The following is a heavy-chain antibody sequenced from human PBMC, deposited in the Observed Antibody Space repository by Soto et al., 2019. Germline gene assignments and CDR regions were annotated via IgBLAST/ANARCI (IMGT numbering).Heavy chain of an antibody. CDR1: GGTFSSYA. J-gene: IGHJ5*02. D-gene: IGHD6-13*01. CDR2: IIPIFGTA. V-gene: IGHV1-69*06. Sequence: QVQLVQSGAEVKKPGSSVKVSCKASGGTFSSYAISWVRQAPGQGLEWMGGIIPIFGTANYAQKFQGRVTITADKSTSTAYMELSSLRSEDTAVYYCASTNHPDYSSIPRNWFDPWGQGTLVTVSS. CDR3: ASTNHPDYSSIPRNWFDP.